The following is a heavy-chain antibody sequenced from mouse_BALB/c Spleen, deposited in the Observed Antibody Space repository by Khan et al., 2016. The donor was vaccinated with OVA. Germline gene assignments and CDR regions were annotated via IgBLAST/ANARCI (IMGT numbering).Heavy chain of an antibody. D-gene: IGHD2-5*01. Sequence: EVMLVESGGDLVKPGGSLKLSCAASGFTFSSFGMSWIRQTPDKRLEWVATISSGGSYTYYPDSVKGRFTISRDNAKNTQYLQMSSLKSEDTAMYYCARQYSNSFFDYWGQGTTLTVSS. CDR3: ARQYSNSFFDY. J-gene: IGHJ2*01. CDR2: ISSGGSYT. V-gene: IGHV5-6*01. CDR1: GFTFSSFG.